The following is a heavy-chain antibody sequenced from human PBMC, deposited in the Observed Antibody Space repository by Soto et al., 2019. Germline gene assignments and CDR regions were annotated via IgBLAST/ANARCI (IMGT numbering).Heavy chain of an antibody. CDR2: IYHRGTT. Sequence: QVQLQQWGAGLLKPSETLSLTCAVYGGSLSDYYWNWLRQPPGKGLEWIGEIYHRGTTSYNPSLKSRVDIAVDTAMTQFSLKLRSVTAADTAIYYCARYQWNPGAFDPWGPGTQVTVSS. CDR1: GGSLSDYY. CDR3: ARYQWNPGAFDP. D-gene: IGHD1-20*01. J-gene: IGHJ5*02. V-gene: IGHV4-34*01.